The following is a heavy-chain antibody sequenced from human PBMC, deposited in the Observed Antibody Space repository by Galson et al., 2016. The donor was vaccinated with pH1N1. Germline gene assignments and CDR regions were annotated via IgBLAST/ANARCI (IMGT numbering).Heavy chain of an antibody. V-gene: IGHV4-4*07. D-gene: IGHD5-18*01. J-gene: IGHJ4*02. CDR3: ARLDYTELWFHFDY. CDR1: GGSISSYY. Sequence: SETLSLTCTVSGGSISSYYWSWIRQPAGKGLEWIGHIYTSRSTNYNPSLKSRVTMSVDTSKNQFSLKLSSVTAADTAVYYCARLDYTELWFHFDYWGQGTLVTVSS. CDR2: IYTSRST.